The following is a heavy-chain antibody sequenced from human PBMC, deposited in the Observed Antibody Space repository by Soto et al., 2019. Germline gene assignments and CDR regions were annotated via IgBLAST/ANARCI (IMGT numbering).Heavy chain of an antibody. Sequence: ASVKVSCKASGGTFSSYIISWVRQAPGQGLEWMGRIIPILGIANYAQKFQGRVTITADKSTSTAYMELSSLRSEDTAVYYCARDCGYDYYFDYWGQGTLVTVSS. D-gene: IGHD5-12*01. CDR3: ARDCGYDYYFDY. CDR1: GGTFSSYI. CDR2: IIPILGIA. V-gene: IGHV1-69*04. J-gene: IGHJ4*02.